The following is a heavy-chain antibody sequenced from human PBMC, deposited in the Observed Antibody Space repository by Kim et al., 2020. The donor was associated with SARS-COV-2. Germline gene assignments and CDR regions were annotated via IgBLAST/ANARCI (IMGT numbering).Heavy chain of an antibody. CDR2: IIPIFGTA. CDR3: ARAGVVVAAIVNYYGMDV. J-gene: IGHJ6*02. D-gene: IGHD2-15*01. CDR1: GGTFSSYA. V-gene: IGHV1-69*13. Sequence: SVKVSCKASGGTFSSYAISWVRQAPGQGLEWMGGIIPIFGTANYAQKFQGRVTITADESTSTAYMELSSLRSEDTAVYYCARAGVVVAAIVNYYGMDVWGQGTTVTVSS.